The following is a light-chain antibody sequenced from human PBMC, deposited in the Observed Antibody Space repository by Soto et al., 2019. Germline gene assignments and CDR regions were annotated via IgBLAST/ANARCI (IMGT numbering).Light chain of an antibody. CDR1: SGDGGNYNF. J-gene: IGLJ3*02. Sequence: QSVLTQPASVSGSLGQSITISCSGISGDGGNYNFVSWYQQHPGKAPKLMIYEGSKRPSGFSNRFSGSKSGNTASLTISRLQAEDEADYYCSSYAGRSTWVFGGGTKLTVL. CDR2: EGS. V-gene: IGLV2-23*01. CDR3: SSYAGRSTWV.